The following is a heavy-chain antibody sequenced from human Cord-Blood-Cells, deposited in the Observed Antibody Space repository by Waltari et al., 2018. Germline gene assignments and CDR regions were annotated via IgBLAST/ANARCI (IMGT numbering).Heavy chain of an antibody. D-gene: IGHD7-27*01. CDR3: ARGNNWGSLSTVEDDY. CDR2: MNPNSGGT. CDR1: GYTFTGYY. V-gene: IGHV1-2*02. Sequence: QVQLVQSGAEVKKPGASVKVSCKASGYTFTGYYMHWVRQAQGKGLGWRGWMNPNSGGTNYAQKLQGRVTMTRDTSISTAYMELSRLRSDDTAVYYCARGNNWGSLSTVEDDYWGQGTLVTVSS. J-gene: IGHJ4*02.